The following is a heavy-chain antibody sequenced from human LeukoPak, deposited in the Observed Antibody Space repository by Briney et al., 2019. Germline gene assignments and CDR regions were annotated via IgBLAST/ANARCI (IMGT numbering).Heavy chain of an antibody. D-gene: IGHD1-26*01. CDR1: GGSFSGYY. V-gene: IGHV4-34*01. J-gene: IGHJ4*02. Sequence: SETLSLTCAVYGGSFSGYYWSWIRQPPGKGLEWIGEINHSGSTNYNPSLKSRVTISVDTSKNQFSLKLSSVTAADTAVYYCARGLYSGSRDEFDYWGQGTLVTVSS. CDR2: INHSGST. CDR3: ARGLYSGSRDEFDY.